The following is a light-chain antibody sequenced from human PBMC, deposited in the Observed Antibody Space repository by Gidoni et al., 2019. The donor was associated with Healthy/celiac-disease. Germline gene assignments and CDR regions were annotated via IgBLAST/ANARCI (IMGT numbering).Light chain of an antibody. V-gene: IGLV3-25*03. CDR3: QSADSSGTLYV. CDR2: KDS. CDR1: ALPKQY. J-gene: IGLJ1*01. Sequence: SYELTQPPSVSVSPGQTARITCSGDALPKQYAYWYQQKPCQPPVLVIYKDSERPSGIPERFAGSSSGTTVTLTISGVQAEDEADYYCQSADSSGTLYVFETGTKVTVL.